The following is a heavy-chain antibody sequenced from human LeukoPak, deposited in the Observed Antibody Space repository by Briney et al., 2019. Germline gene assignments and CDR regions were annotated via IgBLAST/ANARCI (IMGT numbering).Heavy chain of an antibody. Sequence: GGSLRLSCAASGLTFSGAWMHWVRQAPGKGLMWVSRINDDGSSTRHADSVKGRFTISRDNAKNTLYLQMNSLRAEDTAVYYCARVSGPGMNEYYHLWGQGTLVTVSS. V-gene: IGHV3-74*01. CDR3: ARVSGPGMNEYYHL. CDR1: GLTFSGAW. CDR2: INDDGSST. J-gene: IGHJ4*02. D-gene: IGHD2-2*01.